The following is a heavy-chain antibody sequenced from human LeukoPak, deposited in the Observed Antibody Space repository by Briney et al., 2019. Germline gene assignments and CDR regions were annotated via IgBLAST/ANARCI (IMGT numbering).Heavy chain of an antibody. CDR3: ARDRGTWNDDGFDY. D-gene: IGHD1-1*01. V-gene: IGHV4-4*07. CDR2: IYISGST. J-gene: IGHJ4*02. Sequence: SETLSLTCTVSGGSISSYYWSWIRQPAGKGLEWIGRIYISGSTNYNPSLKSRVTMSVDTSKNQFSLKLSSVSAADTAVYYCARDRGTWNDDGFDYWGQGTLVTVSS. CDR1: GGSISSYY.